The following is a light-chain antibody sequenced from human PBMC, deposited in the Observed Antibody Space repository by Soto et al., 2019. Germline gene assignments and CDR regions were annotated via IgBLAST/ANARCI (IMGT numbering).Light chain of an antibody. CDR2: GAS. CDR1: QSVSSSY. Sequence: ETVLTQSPGTLSLSPGERATLSCRASQSVSSSYLAWYQQIPGQAPRLLIYGASSRATGIPDRFSGSGSGTDFPLTISRLEPEDFAVYYCQQYGASPPSWTFGQGTKVEIK. J-gene: IGKJ1*01. V-gene: IGKV3-20*01. CDR3: QQYGASPPSWT.